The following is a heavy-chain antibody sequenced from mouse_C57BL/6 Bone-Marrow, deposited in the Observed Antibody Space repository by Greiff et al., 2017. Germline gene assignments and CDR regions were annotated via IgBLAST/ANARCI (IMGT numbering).Heavy chain of an antibody. CDR2: IFPGDGDP. CDR3: ARGAY. J-gene: IGHJ3*01. V-gene: IGHV1-80*01. CDR1: GYAFSSSW. Sequence: QVQLQQSGAELVKPGASVKISCKASGYAFSSSWMNWVKQRPGKGLEWIGQIFPGDGDPNYNGKFKGKATLTADKSSSTAYMQLSSLTSEDSAVYFCARGAYWGQGTLVTVSA.